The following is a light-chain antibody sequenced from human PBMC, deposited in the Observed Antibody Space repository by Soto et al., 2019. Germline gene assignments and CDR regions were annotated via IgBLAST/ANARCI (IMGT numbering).Light chain of an antibody. CDR3: QQYDNWPWT. V-gene: IGKV3-15*01. Sequence: TQAPGTLSLSPGETAALSCRASQPVSSNFLAWYQQKPGQAPRLLIYGVSSRATGIPARFSGSGSGTEFTLTISSLQSEDFAVYYCQQYDNWPWTFGQGTKVDIK. J-gene: IGKJ1*01. CDR1: QPVSSN. CDR2: GVS.